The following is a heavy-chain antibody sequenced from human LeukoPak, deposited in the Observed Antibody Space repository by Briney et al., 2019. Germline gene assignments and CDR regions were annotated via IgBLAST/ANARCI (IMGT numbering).Heavy chain of an antibody. CDR1: GFTFSSFA. V-gene: IGHV3-23*01. CDR3: AKDAWKRFDY. D-gene: IGHD1-1*01. Sequence: GGSLRLSCAASGFTFSSFAMSWARQAPGKGLEWVSGISGSGSTTYYADSVKGRFTISRDNSKNTLYLQMNSLRAEDTAVYYCAKDAWKRFDYWGHGTLVTVSS. CDR2: ISGSGSTT. J-gene: IGHJ4*01.